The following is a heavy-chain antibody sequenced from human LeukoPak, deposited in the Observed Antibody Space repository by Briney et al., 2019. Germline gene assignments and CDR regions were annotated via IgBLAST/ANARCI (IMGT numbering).Heavy chain of an antibody. CDR2: ISAFNGNT. D-gene: IGHD1-26*01. J-gene: IGHJ4*02. CDR3: ARGGIVGDPYYFDY. CDR1: GYTFTSYG. Sequence: ASVKVSCKASGYTFTSYGISWVRQAPGQGLEWMGWISAFNGNTNYPQKFQGRVTMTTDTSTSTAYMELRSLRSDDTAVYYCARGGIVGDPYYFDYWGQGTLVTVSS. V-gene: IGHV1-18*01.